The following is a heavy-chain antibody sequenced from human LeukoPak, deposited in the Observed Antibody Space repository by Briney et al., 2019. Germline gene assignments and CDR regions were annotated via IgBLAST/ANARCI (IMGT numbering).Heavy chain of an antibody. Sequence: TGGSLRLSCAASGFTFSSYAMSWVRQAPGKGLEWVSAISGSGGSTYYADSVKGRFTISRDNSKNTLYLQMNSLRAEDTAVYYCAKGRLEWLSSDYWGQGTLVTVSS. D-gene: IGHD3-3*01. J-gene: IGHJ4*02. CDR2: ISGSGGST. CDR1: GFTFSSYA. CDR3: AKGRLEWLSSDY. V-gene: IGHV3-23*01.